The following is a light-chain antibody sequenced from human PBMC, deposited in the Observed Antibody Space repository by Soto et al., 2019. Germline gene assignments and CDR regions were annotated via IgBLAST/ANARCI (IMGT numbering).Light chain of an antibody. J-gene: IGKJ1*01. CDR2: GAS. CDR3: QQNSNWQGT. Sequence: EIVLTQTPATLTLSPGERATLSCRASQSVSTYISWFQQKPGHPPRLLISGASNRAAGIPARFSGSGSGTDFSLTISSLEPEDCAVYYCQQNSNWQGTFGQGTKVDI. V-gene: IGKV3D-11*02. CDR1: QSVSTY.